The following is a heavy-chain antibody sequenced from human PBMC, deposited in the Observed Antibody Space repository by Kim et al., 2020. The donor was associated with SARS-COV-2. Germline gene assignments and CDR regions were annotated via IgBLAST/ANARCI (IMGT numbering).Heavy chain of an antibody. Sequence: GGSLRLSCAASGFTFDEYAMHWVRQAPGKGLEWVSLISWDGGNSYYADFVKGRFTISRDNSKNFLYLQMNSLRVEDTAFYYCAKVKNSYGYLTYFDFWGQGTLVTVSS. CDR3: AKVKNSYGYLTYFDF. CDR1: GFTFDEYA. D-gene: IGHD5-18*01. V-gene: IGHV3-43D*03. J-gene: IGHJ4*02. CDR2: ISWDGGNS.